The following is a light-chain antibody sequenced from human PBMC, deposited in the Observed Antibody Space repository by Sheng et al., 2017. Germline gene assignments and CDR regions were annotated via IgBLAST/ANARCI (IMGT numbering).Light chain of an antibody. J-gene: IGLJ3*02. Sequence: QAVVTQEPSLTVSPGGTVTLTCGSSTGAVTSDHYPYWFQQKPGQAPRTVIYDTNNKQSWTPARFSGSLLGGKAALTLSGAQPEDVADYYCLLTYSGTRVFGGGTKLTVL. CDR1: TGAVTSDHY. CDR2: DTN. V-gene: IGLV7-46*01. CDR3: LLTYSGTRV.